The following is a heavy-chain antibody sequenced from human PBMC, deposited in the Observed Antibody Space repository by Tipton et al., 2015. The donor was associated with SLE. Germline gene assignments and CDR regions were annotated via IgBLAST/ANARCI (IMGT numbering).Heavy chain of an antibody. CDR3: ARTVGSHRNYYFDY. D-gene: IGHD1-26*01. J-gene: IGHJ4*02. Sequence: TLSLTCTASGGSISSYYWSWIRLPPGKGLECIGYIYYSGSGNYNPSLKSRVTMSIDTSKNQFSMKLSSVTAADTAVYYCARTVGSHRNYYFDYWGQGTLVTVSP. CDR2: IYYSGSG. V-gene: IGHV4-59*01. CDR1: GGSISSYY.